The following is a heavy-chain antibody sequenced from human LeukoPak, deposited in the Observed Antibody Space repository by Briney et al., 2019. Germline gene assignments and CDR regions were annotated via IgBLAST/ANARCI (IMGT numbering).Heavy chain of an antibody. CDR1: GGSVSSGSHY. V-gene: IGHV4-31*03. D-gene: IGHD3-10*01. CDR2: IYHSGST. Sequence: PSQTLSLTCTVSGGSVSSGSHYWSWIRQHPGRGLEWIGYIYHSGSTFYNPSLKSRLTMSVDTSKNQFSMTLSSVTAADTALYYCARAGIYFGSGSYHYSFDSWGQGTLVTVSS. CDR3: ARAGIYFGSGSYHYSFDS. J-gene: IGHJ4*02.